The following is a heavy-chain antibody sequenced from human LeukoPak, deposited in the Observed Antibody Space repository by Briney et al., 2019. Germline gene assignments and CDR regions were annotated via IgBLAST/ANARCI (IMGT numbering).Heavy chain of an antibody. D-gene: IGHD3-3*01. J-gene: IGHJ4*02. V-gene: IGHV4-34*01. CDR2: INHSGST. CDR3: ARRGYDFWSGYYPFDY. CDR1: GGSFSGYY. Sequence: SETLSLTCAVYGGSFSGYYRSWIRQPPGKGLEWIGEINHSGSTNYNPSLKSRVTIPVDTSKNQFSLKLSSVTAADTAVYYCARRGYDFWSGYYPFDYWGQGTLVTVPS.